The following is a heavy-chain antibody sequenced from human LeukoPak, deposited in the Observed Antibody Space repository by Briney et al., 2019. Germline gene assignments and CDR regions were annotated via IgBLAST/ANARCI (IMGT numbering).Heavy chain of an antibody. V-gene: IGHV3-33*01. CDR2: IWYDGSNK. Sequence: GGSLRLSCAASGFTFSSYGMHWVRQAPGKGLEWVAVIWYDGSNKYYADSVKGRFTISRDNSKNTLYLQMNSLRAEDTAAYYCARVQGGGRYGMDVWGQGTTVTVSS. D-gene: IGHD2-15*01. CDR1: GFTFSSYG. J-gene: IGHJ6*02. CDR3: ARVQGGGRYGMDV.